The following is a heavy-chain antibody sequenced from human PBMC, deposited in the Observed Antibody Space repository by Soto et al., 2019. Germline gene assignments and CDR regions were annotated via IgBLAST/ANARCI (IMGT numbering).Heavy chain of an antibody. V-gene: IGHV5-51*01. CDR2: IYPGDSDT. J-gene: IGHJ6*02. CDR1: GYSFTSYW. Sequence: GESLKISCKGSGYSFTSYWIGWVRQMPGKGLEGMVIIYPGDSDTRYSPSFQGQVTISADNSNNTTYLQWSSLKASDTAIYYCARQAAAGKYDQAMDVWGQGITVT. D-gene: IGHD6-13*01. CDR3: ARQAAAGKYDQAMDV.